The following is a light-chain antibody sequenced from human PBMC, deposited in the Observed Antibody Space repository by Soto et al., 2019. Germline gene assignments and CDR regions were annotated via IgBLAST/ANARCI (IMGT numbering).Light chain of an antibody. CDR2: GAS. J-gene: IGKJ3*01. V-gene: IGKV3-20*01. CDR1: QSVTSSS. Sequence: EIVLTQSPGTLSLSPGERATLSCRASQSVTSSSLAWYQQKPGQAPRLLIYGASTRATDIPDRFSGSGSGTDFTLTISRLEPQDFAVYFCQQYGSSLFPFGPGTKVDF. CDR3: QQYGSSLFP.